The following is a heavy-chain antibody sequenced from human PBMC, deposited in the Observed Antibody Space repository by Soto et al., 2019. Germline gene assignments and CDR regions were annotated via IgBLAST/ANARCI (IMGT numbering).Heavy chain of an antibody. CDR1: GYTFTSYY. Sequence: ASVKVSCKAPGYTFTSYYMHWVRQAPGQGLEWMGIINPSGGSTSYAQKFQGRVTMTRDTSTSTVYMELSSLRSEDTAVYYCARDKRHGVEQKDPNGLYYYYYYGMDVWGQGTTVTVSS. J-gene: IGHJ6*02. CDR2: INPSGGST. CDR3: ARDKRHGVEQKDPNGLYYYYYYGMDV. D-gene: IGHD1-26*01. V-gene: IGHV1-46*01.